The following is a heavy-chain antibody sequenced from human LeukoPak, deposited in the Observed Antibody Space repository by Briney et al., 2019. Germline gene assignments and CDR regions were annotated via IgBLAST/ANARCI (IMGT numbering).Heavy chain of an antibody. CDR3: ARREDCSGGSCYSNY. J-gene: IGHJ4*02. CDR1: GFIFGGYA. CDR2: ISYDGGKT. V-gene: IGHV3-30-3*01. Sequence: GGSLRLSCAASGFIFGGYAMHWVRQAPGKGLQWLAVISYDGGKTYYADSVKGRFTISRDNTRNSLYLQMNSLRAEDTAVYYCARREDCSGGSCYSNYWGQGTLVTVSS. D-gene: IGHD2-15*01.